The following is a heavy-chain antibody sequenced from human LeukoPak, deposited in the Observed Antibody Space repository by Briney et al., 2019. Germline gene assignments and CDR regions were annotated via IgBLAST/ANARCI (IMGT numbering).Heavy chain of an antibody. V-gene: IGHV3-23*01. J-gene: IGHJ4*02. D-gene: IGHD3-10*01. CDR2: ISDSGGST. Sequence: RRSLRLSCAASGFTLSSFAMSWVRQAPGKGLEWVSGISDSGGSTYYADSVKGRFTISRDNSKNTLYLQMNSLRAEDTAVYYCAVYGSPDYWGQGTLVTVSS. CDR1: GFTLSSFA. CDR3: AVYGSPDY.